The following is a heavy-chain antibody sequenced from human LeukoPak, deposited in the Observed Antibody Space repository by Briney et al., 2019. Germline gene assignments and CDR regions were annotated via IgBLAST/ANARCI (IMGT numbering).Heavy chain of an antibody. V-gene: IGHV4-39*01. CDR1: GGSFSRSSYY. CDR2: MYYSGST. CDR3: ARQYYDSSGYYPWYFAQ. J-gene: IGHJ4*02. Sequence: PSETLSLTCTVSGGSFSRSSYYWGWIRQPPGKGLEWIGSMYYSGSTYYNQSLKSRVTVSVDTSKNQFSLKLTSVTAADTAVYYCARQYYDSSGYYPWYFAQWGQGTLVTVSS. D-gene: IGHD3-22*01.